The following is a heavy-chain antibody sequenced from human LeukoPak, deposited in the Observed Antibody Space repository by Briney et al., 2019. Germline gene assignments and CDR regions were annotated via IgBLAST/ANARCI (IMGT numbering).Heavy chain of an antibody. CDR2: ISSSGSTI. V-gene: IGHV3-48*03. CDR1: GFTFSSYE. CDR3: ARDLFNFGNL. Sequence: PGGSLRLSCAASGFTFSSYEMNWVRQAPGKGLEWVSYISSSGSTIYYADSVKGRFTISRDNAKNSLYLQMNSLRAEDTAVYYCARDLFNFGNLWGQGTLVTVFS. J-gene: IGHJ4*02. D-gene: IGHD1-14*01.